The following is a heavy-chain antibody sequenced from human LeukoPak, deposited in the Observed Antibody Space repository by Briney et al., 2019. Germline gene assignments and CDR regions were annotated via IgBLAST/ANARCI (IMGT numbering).Heavy chain of an antibody. J-gene: IGHJ4*02. V-gene: IGHV3-21*04. CDR1: GFTSSSYS. Sequence: GGSLRLSCAASGFTSSSYSMNWVRQAPGKGLEWVSSISDSSTYIYYADSVKGRFTISRDNAKNSLYLQMNSLRAEDTAVYYCAKGPLYDFWGQGTLVTVSS. CDR2: ISDSSTYI. CDR3: AKGPLYDF.